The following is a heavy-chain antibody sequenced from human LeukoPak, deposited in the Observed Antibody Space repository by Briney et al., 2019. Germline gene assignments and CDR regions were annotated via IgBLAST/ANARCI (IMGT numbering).Heavy chain of an antibody. V-gene: IGHV4-61*02. Sequence: SETLSLTCTVSGGSISSGSYYWSWIRQPAGKGLEWIGRIYTSGSTNYNPSLKSRVTMSVDTSKNQFSLKLSSVTAADTAVYYCAREDGYYGDYNWFDPWGQGTLVTVSS. CDR2: IYTSGST. J-gene: IGHJ5*02. CDR1: GGSISSGSYY. D-gene: IGHD4-17*01. CDR3: AREDGYYGDYNWFDP.